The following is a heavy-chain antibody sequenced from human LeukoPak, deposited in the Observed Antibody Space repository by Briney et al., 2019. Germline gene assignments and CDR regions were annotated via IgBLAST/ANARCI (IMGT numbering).Heavy chain of an antibody. CDR2: IYSGGST. CDR1: GLTVISNY. Sequence: GGSLRLSCTASGLTVISNYMSWVRQAPGKGLEWVSVIYSGGSTYYADSVKGRFTISRDNSKNTLYLQMNSLRAEDTAVYYCARDPGGNWGYWGQGTLVTVSS. J-gene: IGHJ4*02. CDR3: ARDPGGNWGY. D-gene: IGHD7-27*01. V-gene: IGHV3-66*01.